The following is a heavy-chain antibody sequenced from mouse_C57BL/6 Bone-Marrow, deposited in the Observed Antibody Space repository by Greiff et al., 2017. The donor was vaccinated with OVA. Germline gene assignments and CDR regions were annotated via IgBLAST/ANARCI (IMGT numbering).Heavy chain of an antibody. V-gene: IGHV1-50*01. CDR1: GYTFTSYW. CDR2: IDPSDSYT. D-gene: IGHD1-1*01. Sequence: QVQLQQPGAELVKPGASVKLSCKASGYTFTSYWMQWVKQRPGQGLEWIGEIDPSDSYTNYNQKFKGKATLTVDTSSSTAYMQLSSLTSEDSAVYYCARDTTVPDYWGQGTTLTVSS. J-gene: IGHJ2*01. CDR3: ARDTTVPDY.